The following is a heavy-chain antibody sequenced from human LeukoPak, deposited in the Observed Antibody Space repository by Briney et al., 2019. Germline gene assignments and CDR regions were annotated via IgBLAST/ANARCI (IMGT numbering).Heavy chain of an antibody. V-gene: IGHV3-11*01. J-gene: IGHJ4*02. CDR2: ISVSGTTM. CDR1: GFTFTDYY. D-gene: IGHD4-17*01. CDR3: ARVGRLQYGDYVAFDY. Sequence: GGSLRLSCATSGFTFTDYYMSWIRQAPGKGLEWVSYISVSGTTMYYADSVKGRFTLSRDNAKSSLYLQMNSLRAEDTAVYYCARVGRLQYGDYVAFDYWGQGALVTVSS.